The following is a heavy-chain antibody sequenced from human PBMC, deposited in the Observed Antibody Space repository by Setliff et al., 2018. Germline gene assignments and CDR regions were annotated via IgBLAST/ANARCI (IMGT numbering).Heavy chain of an antibody. CDR1: GFTFGSFY. Sequence: GGSLRLSCAASGFTFGSFYMTWVRQAPGKGLEWVANIRPDGSETGSVDSVKGRFIISRDNSKNTLYLQMNSLRAEDTAVYYCAPHSRSSDWRALDYWGQGTLVTVSS. D-gene: IGHD2-2*01. CDR3: APHSRSSDWRALDY. CDR2: IRPDGSET. V-gene: IGHV3-7*03. J-gene: IGHJ4*02.